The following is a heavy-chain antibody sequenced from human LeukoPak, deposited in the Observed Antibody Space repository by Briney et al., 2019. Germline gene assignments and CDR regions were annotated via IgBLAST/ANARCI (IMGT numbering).Heavy chain of an antibody. J-gene: IGHJ6*03. CDR2: INPNSGGT. D-gene: IGHD6-19*01. V-gene: IGHV1-2*02. CDR3: ARVVAVTGTPVYYMDV. CDR1: GYMFTGYY. Sequence: GASVKVSCKASGYMFTGYYMHWVRQAPGLGLEWMGWINPNSGGTNYAQKFQGRVTMTRDTSISTAYMDLNRLRSDDTAVYYCARVVAVTGTPVYYMDVWGKGTTVTVSS.